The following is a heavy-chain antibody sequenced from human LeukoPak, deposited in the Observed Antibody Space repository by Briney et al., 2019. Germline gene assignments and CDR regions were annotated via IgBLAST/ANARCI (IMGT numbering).Heavy chain of an antibody. CDR2: ISGSGGST. CDR3: AKDQQDKRSYYDILTGFYNY. CDR1: GFTSDNYG. D-gene: IGHD3-9*01. J-gene: IGHJ4*02. Sequence: PGGSLRLSCAASGFTSDNYGMTWVRQAPGKGLEWVSAISGSGGSTYYADSVKGRFTISRDNSRNTLYLQMNSLRAEDTAVYYCAKDQQDKRSYYDILTGFYNYWGQGTLVTVSS. V-gene: IGHV3-23*01.